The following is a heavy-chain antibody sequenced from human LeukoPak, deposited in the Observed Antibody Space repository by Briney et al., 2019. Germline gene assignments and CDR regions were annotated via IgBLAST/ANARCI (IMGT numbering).Heavy chain of an antibody. V-gene: IGHV3-64*01. CDR1: GFTFIIFA. CDR2: ININGGTT. D-gene: IGHD1-26*01. J-gene: IGHJ4*02. CDR3: VRTSGSLDY. Sequence: GGPLRLSGVAFGFTFIIFAMHWVRRPPGRGLEYVSVININGGTTYYANSVKGRFTISSDNSKNTVYLQMGSLRAEDMAVYYCVRTSGSLDYWGQGTLVTVSS.